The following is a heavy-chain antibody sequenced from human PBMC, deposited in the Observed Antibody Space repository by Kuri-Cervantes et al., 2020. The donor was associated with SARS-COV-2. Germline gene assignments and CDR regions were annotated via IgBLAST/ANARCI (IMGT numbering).Heavy chain of an antibody. CDR1: GGTFSSYA. J-gene: IGHJ3*02. CDR2: IIPIFGTA. D-gene: IGHD3-22*01. Sequence: SVKVSCKASGGTFSSYAISWVRQAPGQGLEWMGGIIPIFGTANYAQKFQGRVTITADESTSTAYMELSSLRSEDTAVYYCVRFRYYDTIREAVDIWGQGTRVTVSS. V-gene: IGHV1-69*13. CDR3: VRFRYYDTIREAVDI.